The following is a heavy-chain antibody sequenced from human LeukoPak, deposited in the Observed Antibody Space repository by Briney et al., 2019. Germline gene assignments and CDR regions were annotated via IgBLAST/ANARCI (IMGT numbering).Heavy chain of an antibody. CDR3: ASAHLGHGAFDI. V-gene: IGHV4-61*02. CDR2: IYTSGST. J-gene: IGHJ3*02. Sequence: SQTLSLTCTVSGGSISSGSYYWSWIRQPAGKGLEWIGRIYTSGSTNYNPSLKSRVTISVDTSKNQFSLKLSSVTAADTAVYYCASAHLGHGAFDIWGQGTMVTVSS. D-gene: IGHD3-16*01. CDR1: GGSISSGSYY.